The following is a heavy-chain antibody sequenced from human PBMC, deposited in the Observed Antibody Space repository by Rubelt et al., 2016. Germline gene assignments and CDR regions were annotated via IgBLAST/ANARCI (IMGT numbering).Heavy chain of an antibody. CDR3: ARGNSGYDYGLDY. J-gene: IGHJ4*02. V-gene: IGHV1-2*02. D-gene: IGHD5-12*01. Sequence: QVQLAQSGAEVKKPGASVKVSCKASGYTFTGYYMHWVRQAPGQGLEWMGWINPNSGGTNYAQKFQGRVTMTRDTSVSTADMGLSRLTSDDTAVYYCARGNSGYDYGLDYWGQGTLVTVSS. CDR2: INPNSGGT. CDR1: GYTFTGYY.